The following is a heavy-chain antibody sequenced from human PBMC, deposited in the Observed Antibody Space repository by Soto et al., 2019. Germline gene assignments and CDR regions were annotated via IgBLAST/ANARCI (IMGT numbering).Heavy chain of an antibody. J-gene: IGHJ4*02. V-gene: IGHV1-69*13. CDR3: AAMTTVTNTDY. Sequence: GASVKVSCKASGGTFSSYAISWVRQAPGQGLEWMGGIIPIFGTANYAQKFQGRVTITADESTSTAYMELSSLRSEDTAVYYCAAMTTVTNTDYWGQGTLVTVSS. CDR2: IIPIFGTA. D-gene: IGHD4-17*01. CDR1: GGTFSSYA.